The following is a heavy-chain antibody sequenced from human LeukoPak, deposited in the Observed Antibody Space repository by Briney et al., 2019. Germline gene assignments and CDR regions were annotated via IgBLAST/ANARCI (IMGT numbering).Heavy chain of an antibody. CDR2: ISSSSSYI. J-gene: IGHJ5*02. CDR3: ARSEYYSNYGWFDP. CDR1: GFTFSSYS. Sequence: GGSLRLSCAASGFTFSSYSMNWVRQAPGKGLEWVSSISSSSSYIYYADSVKGRFTISRDNAKNSLYLQLNSLRAEDTAVYYCARSEYYSNYGWFDPWGQGTLVTVSS. D-gene: IGHD4-11*01. V-gene: IGHV3-21*01.